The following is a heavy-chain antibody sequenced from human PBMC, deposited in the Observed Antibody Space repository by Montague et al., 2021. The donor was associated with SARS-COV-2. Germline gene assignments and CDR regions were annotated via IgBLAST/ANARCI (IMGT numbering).Heavy chain of an antibody. Sequence: SETLSLTCAVSRGSFSNYYWTWIRQSPGEGLEWIGEINHGGAPNYTPSLKSRVTISLDTSKKQISLKLNSVTVADTAVFFCARGRPVQGSFRHFDQISSGALDIWGQGTLVIVSS. J-gene: IGHJ3*02. CDR1: RGSFSNYY. CDR2: INHGGAP. CDR3: ARGRPVQGSFRHFDQISSGALDI. V-gene: IGHV4-34*01. D-gene: IGHD3-9*01.